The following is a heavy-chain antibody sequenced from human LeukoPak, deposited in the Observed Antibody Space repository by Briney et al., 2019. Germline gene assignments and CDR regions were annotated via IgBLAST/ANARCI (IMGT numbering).Heavy chain of an antibody. CDR2: ISYSGST. CDR3: ARLGGGQLVPLDS. D-gene: IGHD6-6*01. Sequence: PSETLSLTCNVSGGSISRSSDYWGCIPQPPGKGLEWVDTISYSGSTYYNPSLKSRVTISVDTSKNQFSLKVTSVTATDTAVYFCARLGGGQLVPLDSWGQGTLVTVSS. CDR1: GGSISRSSDY. V-gene: IGHV4-39*01. J-gene: IGHJ4*02.